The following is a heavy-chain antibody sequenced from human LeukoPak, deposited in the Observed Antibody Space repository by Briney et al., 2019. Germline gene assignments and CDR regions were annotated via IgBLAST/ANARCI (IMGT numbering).Heavy chain of an antibody. Sequence: SQTLSLTCAVSGVSISSGGYSWSWIRQPPGKGLEWIGYIYHSGSTYYNPSLKSLVTISVDRSKNQFSLKLSSVTAADTAVYYCARGGSGSYLDYWGQGTLVTVSS. D-gene: IGHD3-10*01. CDR3: ARGGSGSYLDY. J-gene: IGHJ4*02. CDR1: GVSISSGGYS. CDR2: IYHSGST. V-gene: IGHV4-30-2*01.